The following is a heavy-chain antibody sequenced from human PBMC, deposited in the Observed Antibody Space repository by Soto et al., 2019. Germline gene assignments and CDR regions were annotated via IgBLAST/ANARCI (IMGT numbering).Heavy chain of an antibody. CDR3: ARPGAMVRALGKRGGYFDL. V-gene: IGHV1-8*01. CDR1: GYTFTSYD. J-gene: IGHJ2*01. D-gene: IGHD3-10*01. Sequence: QVQLVQSGAEVKKPGASVKVSCKASGYTFTSYDINWVRQATGQWLEWMGWMNPNSGNTGYAQKFQGRVTMTRNTSISTAYMELSSLRSEDTAVYYCARPGAMVRALGKRGGYFDLWGRGTLVTVSS. CDR2: MNPNSGNT.